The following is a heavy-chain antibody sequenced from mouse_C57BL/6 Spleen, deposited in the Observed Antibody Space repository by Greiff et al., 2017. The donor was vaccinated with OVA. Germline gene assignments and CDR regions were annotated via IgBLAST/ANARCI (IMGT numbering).Heavy chain of an antibody. CDR3: ARWGIYYDYAGAFDY. CDR2: IDPSDSET. CDR1: GYTFTSYW. J-gene: IGHJ2*01. V-gene: IGHV1-52*01. D-gene: IGHD2-4*01. Sequence: QVQLQQPGAELVRPGSSVKLSCKASGYTFTSYWMHWVKQRPIQGLEWIGNIDPSDSETHYNQKFKDKATLTVDKSSSTAYMQLSSLTSEDSAVYYCARWGIYYDYAGAFDYWGQGTTLTVSS.